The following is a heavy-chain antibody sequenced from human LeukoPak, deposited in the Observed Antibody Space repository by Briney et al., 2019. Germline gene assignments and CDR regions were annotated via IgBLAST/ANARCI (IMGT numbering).Heavy chain of an antibody. J-gene: IGHJ4*02. Sequence: SETLSLTCTVSGGSISNSGYYWGWIRQPPGKGLEWIGSIYSRGTTHYNPSLKSRVTISLDTSKNQFSLKLSSGTAADTAVYYCARLGASSGYYDYWGQGTLVTVSS. V-gene: IGHV4-39*01. D-gene: IGHD3-22*01. CDR1: GGSISNSGYY. CDR3: ARLGASSGYYDY. CDR2: IYSRGTT.